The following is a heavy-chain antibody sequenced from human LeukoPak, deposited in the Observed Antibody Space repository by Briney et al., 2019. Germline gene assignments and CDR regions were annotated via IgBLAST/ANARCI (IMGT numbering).Heavy chain of an antibody. V-gene: IGHV3-7*01. CDR2: IKPDGSES. Sequence: PGGSLRLSCAISGFTFSRYWMTWVRQAPGKGLECVAIIKPDGSESYYGDSVKGRFTISRDNPKDSLYLQMKSLRAEDTAVYYCARDLTMIVPGAFDIWGHGTTVIVSS. D-gene: IGHD3-22*01. CDR1: GFTFSRYW. J-gene: IGHJ3*02. CDR3: ARDLTMIVPGAFDI.